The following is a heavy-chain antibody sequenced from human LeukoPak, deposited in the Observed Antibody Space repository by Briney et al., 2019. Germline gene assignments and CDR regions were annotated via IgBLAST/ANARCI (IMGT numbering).Heavy chain of an antibody. CDR2: INHSGST. CDR3: ARRRGNTMVRVNLYYFDY. J-gene: IGHJ4*02. CDR1: GGSFSGYY. Sequence: SETLSLTCAVYGGSFSGYYWSWIRQPPGKGLEWIGEINHSGSTNYNPSLKSRVTISVDTSKNQFSLKLSSVTAADAAVYYCARRRGNTMVRVNLYYFDYWGQGTLVTVSS. D-gene: IGHD3-10*01. V-gene: IGHV4-34*01.